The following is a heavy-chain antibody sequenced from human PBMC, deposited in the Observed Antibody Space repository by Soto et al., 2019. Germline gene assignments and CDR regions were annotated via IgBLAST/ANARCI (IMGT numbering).Heavy chain of an antibody. J-gene: IGHJ1*01. D-gene: IGHD1-7*01. Sequence: QLQLQESGPGLVKPSETLSLTCTVSGGSIRSTTYYWGWIRQPPGKGLEWIGSMYYSGTTYYNPSLKGRVTISMDMSRNQFSLKLNSVTAADPAVYYCATHNWNLDPWGQGTLVTVSS. V-gene: IGHV4-39*01. CDR1: GGSIRSTTYY. CDR2: MYYSGTT. CDR3: ATHNWNLDP.